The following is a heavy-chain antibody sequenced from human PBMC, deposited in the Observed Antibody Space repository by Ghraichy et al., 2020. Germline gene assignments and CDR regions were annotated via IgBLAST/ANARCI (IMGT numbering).Heavy chain of an antibody. J-gene: IGHJ4*02. CDR3: ARWGIVVVPAAPDFDY. V-gene: IGHV1-18*01. Sequence: ASVKVSCKASGYTFTSYGISWVRQAPGQGLEWMGWISAYNGNTNYAQKLQGRVTMTTDTSTSTAYMELRRLRSDDTAVYYCARWGIVVVPAAPDFDYWGQGTLVTVSS. CDR1: GYTFTSYG. CDR2: ISAYNGNT. D-gene: IGHD2-2*01.